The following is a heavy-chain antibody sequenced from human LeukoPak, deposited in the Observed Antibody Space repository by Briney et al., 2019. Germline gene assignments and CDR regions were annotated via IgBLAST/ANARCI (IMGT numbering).Heavy chain of an antibody. V-gene: IGHV3-30*03. CDR3: ARDQDYYDSSGSPNYYFDY. Sequence: PGGSLRLSCAASGVTFSSYGMHWVRQAPGKGLEWVALISSDGNDKLYGDSVKGRFTISRDNSKNTLYLQMNSLRAEDTAVYYCARDQDYYDSSGSPNYYFDYWGQGTLVTVSS. CDR1: GVTFSSYG. CDR2: ISSDGNDK. D-gene: IGHD3-22*01. J-gene: IGHJ4*02.